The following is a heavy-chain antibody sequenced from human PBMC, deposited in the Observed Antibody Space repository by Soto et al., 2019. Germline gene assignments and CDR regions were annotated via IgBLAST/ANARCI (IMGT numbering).Heavy chain of an antibody. Sequence: GASVKVSCKASGYTFTNNDVSWVRQATGQGLEWMGWVNPGSGDTGYAQKFQGRLTMTRDISIATAYMELSSLRSDDTAVYYCAKAAQTRFNWNDLGNWFDPWGQGTLVTVSS. J-gene: IGHJ5*02. CDR1: GYTFTNND. V-gene: IGHV1-8*01. D-gene: IGHD1-1*01. CDR2: VNPGSGDT. CDR3: AKAAQTRFNWNDLGNWFDP.